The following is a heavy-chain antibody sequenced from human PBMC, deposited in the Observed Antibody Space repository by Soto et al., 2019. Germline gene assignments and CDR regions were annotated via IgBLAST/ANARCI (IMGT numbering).Heavy chain of an antibody. CDR2: IYPGDSDT. CDR1: GSSFTANW. D-gene: IGHD3-10*01. Sequence: PGESLKTPCKGSGSSFTANWIGWVRRLPGKGLELMGMIYPGDSDTRYSPSLQGQVTISADKSISTTYLQWSSLKASDTAMYYCARVVTMVRGVTPQGFDPWGQGTLVTVSS. CDR3: ARVVTMVRGVTPQGFDP. V-gene: IGHV5-51*01. J-gene: IGHJ5*02.